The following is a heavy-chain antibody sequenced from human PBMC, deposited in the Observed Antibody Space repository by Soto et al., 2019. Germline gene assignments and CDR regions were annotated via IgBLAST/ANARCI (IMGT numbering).Heavy chain of an antibody. CDR2: IFYSGST. J-gene: IGHJ6*02. CDR3: ARTPHAGYNRYYYYGMDV. V-gene: IGHV4-31*02. Sequence: PSETLSLAATVSGGSIRSGGYYWRGFLQHPGKALEWIGYIFYSGSTYYNPSLKSRVTISADTTKNQFSLKLSSVTAADTAVYYCARTPHAGYNRYYYYGMDVWAQGTTVPVSS. CDR1: GGSIRSGGYY. D-gene: IGHD5-12*01.